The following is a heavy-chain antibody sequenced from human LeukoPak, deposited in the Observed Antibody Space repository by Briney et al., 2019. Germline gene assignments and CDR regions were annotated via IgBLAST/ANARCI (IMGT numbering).Heavy chain of an antibody. Sequence: SETLSLTCTVSGGSISSSSYYWGWIRQPPGKGLEWIGSIYYSGSTYYNPSLKSRVTISVDTSKNQFSLKLSSVTAADTAVYYCARETHFLGYCSSTSCPSRFDYWGQGTLVTVSS. J-gene: IGHJ4*02. V-gene: IGHV4-39*07. CDR1: GGSISSSSYY. CDR2: IYYSGST. D-gene: IGHD2-2*01. CDR3: ARETHFLGYCSSTSCPSRFDY.